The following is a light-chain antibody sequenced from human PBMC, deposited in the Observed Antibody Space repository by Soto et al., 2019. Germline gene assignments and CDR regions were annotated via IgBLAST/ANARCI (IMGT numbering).Light chain of an antibody. V-gene: IGLV1-40*01. Sequence: VLTQPPSVSGAPGQSVTISCTGSSSNIGADYDVHWYQQLPGTAPKLVIYGDRNRPSGVPDRFSGSKSGTSASLAITGLQAEDEADYYCQSYDRSLSGLYVFGTGTKVTVL. J-gene: IGLJ1*01. CDR2: GDR. CDR1: SSNIGADYD. CDR3: QSYDRSLSGLYV.